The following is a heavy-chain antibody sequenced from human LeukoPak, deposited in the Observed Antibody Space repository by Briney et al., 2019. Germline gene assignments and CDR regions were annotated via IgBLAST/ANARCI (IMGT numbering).Heavy chain of an antibody. J-gene: IGHJ4*02. CDR2: SRNKDNSYST. D-gene: IGHD3-22*01. Sequence: GGSLRLSCAGSGFILSDHYMDWVRQAPGKGLEWVARSRNKDNSYSTEYAASVKGRFTISRDDSKNSLYLQMNNLKTEDTAVYYCARAGDYYSTGDCWGQGTLVTVSS. CDR3: ARAGDYYSTGDC. CDR1: GFILSDHY. V-gene: IGHV3-72*01.